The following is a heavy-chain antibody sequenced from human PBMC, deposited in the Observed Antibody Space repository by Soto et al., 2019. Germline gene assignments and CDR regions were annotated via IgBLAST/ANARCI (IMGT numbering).Heavy chain of an antibody. Sequence: QVQLVQSGAELKKPGSSVKVSCKTSGGTFSSYSINWVRQAPGQGLEWMGRILPILDLRKYSQKFQDRVTITTDKSTGTAYMELNSLTSEDTAVSFCASAGWFGDNLGFDPWGQGTLVTVSS. D-gene: IGHD3-10*01. CDR3: ASAGWFGDNLGFDP. V-gene: IGHV1-69*02. J-gene: IGHJ5*02. CDR1: GGTFSSYS. CDR2: ILPILDLR.